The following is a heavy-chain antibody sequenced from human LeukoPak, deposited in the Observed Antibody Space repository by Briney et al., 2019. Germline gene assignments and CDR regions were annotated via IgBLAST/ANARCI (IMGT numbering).Heavy chain of an antibody. CDR2: IYHSGST. CDR3: ARRRVVVASTDGASGAFDI. Sequence: KPSETLSLTCAVSGGSISSSNWWSWVRQPPGKGLEWIGEIYHSGSTYYNPSLKSRVTISVDTSKNQFSLKLSSVTAADTAVYFCARRRVVVASTDGASGAFDIWGQGTMVTVSS. J-gene: IGHJ3*02. CDR1: GGSISSSNW. V-gene: IGHV4-4*02. D-gene: IGHD2-15*01.